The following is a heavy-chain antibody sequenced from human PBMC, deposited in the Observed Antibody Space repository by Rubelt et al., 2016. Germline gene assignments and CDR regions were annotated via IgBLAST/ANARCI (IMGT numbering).Heavy chain of an antibody. V-gene: IGHV4-39*07. CDR3: ASQSSSGWYAFDI. CDR2: INHSGST. D-gene: IGHD6-19*01. CDR1: GGSISSSSYY. Sequence: QLQLQESGPGLVKPSETLSLTCTVSGGSISSSSYYWGWIRQPPGKGLEWIGEINHSGSTNYNPSLKIRVTISVDTSKNQFSLMLSSVTAADTAVYYCASQSSSGWYAFDIWGQGTMVTVSS. J-gene: IGHJ3*02.